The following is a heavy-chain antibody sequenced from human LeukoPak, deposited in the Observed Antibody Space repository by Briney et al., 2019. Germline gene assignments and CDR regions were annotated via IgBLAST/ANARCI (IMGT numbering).Heavy chain of an antibody. CDR3: AKAVGAVAGKLVLPYFDY. CDR2: ISYDGSNK. CDR1: GFTFSSYG. D-gene: IGHD6-19*01. J-gene: IGHJ4*02. Sequence: GGPLRLSCAASGFTFSSYGMHWVRQAPGKGLEWVAVISYDGSNKYYADSVKGRFTISRDNSKNTLYLQMNSLRAEDTAVYYCAKAVGAVAGKLVLPYFDYWGQGTLVTVSS. V-gene: IGHV3-30*18.